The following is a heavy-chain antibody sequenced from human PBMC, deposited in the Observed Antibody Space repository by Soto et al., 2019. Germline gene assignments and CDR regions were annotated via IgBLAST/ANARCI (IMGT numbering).Heavy chain of an antibody. D-gene: IGHD3-3*01. CDR3: ARLPLDFWAWFDP. V-gene: IGHV4-39*01. CDR2: IYYSGST. Sequence: QLQLQESGPGLVKPSETLSLTCTVSGGSISSSSYYWGWIRQPPGKGLEWIGSIYYSGSTYYNPSLKSRVTISVDTSKNQFSLKLSSVTAADTAVYYCARLPLDFWAWFDPWGQGTLVTVSS. J-gene: IGHJ5*02. CDR1: GGSISSSSYY.